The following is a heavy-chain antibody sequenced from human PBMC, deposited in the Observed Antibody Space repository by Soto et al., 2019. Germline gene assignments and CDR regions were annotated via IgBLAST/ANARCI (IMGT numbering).Heavy chain of an antibody. D-gene: IGHD3-22*01. CDR2: IKQDGSEK. V-gene: IGHV3-7*05. CDR1: GFTFSSYW. Sequence: GGSLRLSCAASGFTFSSYWMSWVRQAPGKGLEWVANIKQDGSEKYYVDSVKGRFTISRDNAKNSLYLQMNSLRAEDTAVYYCAREYYYDSSGYLGYWGQGTLVTISS. CDR3: AREYYYDSSGYLGY. J-gene: IGHJ4*02.